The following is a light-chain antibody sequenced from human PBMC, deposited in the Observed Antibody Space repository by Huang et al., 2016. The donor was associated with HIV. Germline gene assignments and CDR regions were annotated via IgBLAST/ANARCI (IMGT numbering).Light chain of an antibody. J-gene: IGKJ2*01. CDR1: QSVGGY. V-gene: IGKV3-11*01. Sequence: EIVLTQSPATLSLSPGERATLSCRASQSVGGYLAWYQQKPGQAPRLLIYDTSTRATGIPARFSGSGSETVFTLTISSLEPEDFAVYYCQQPGSFGQGTKVDIK. CDR2: DTS. CDR3: QQPGS.